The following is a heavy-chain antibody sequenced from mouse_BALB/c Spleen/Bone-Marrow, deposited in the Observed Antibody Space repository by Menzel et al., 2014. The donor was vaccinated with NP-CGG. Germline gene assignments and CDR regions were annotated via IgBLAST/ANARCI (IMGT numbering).Heavy chain of an antibody. CDR1: GYAFSSYW. V-gene: IGHV1-80*01. CDR3: ARQYGNYFDY. J-gene: IGHJ2*01. CDR2: IYPGDGDT. D-gene: IGHD2-10*02. Sequence: LQESGAELVRPGSSVKISCKASGYAFSSYWTNWVKQRPGQGLEWIGQIYPGDGDTNYNGKFKGKATLTADKSSSTAYMQLSSLTSEDSAVYFCARQYGNYFDYWGQGTTLTVSS.